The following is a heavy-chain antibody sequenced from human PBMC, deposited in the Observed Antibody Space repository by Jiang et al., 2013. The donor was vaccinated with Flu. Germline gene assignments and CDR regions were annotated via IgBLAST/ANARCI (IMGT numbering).Heavy chain of an antibody. CDR3: TREDYGDYYFDY. Sequence: SRSYGGTTEYAASVKGRFSISRDDSKSIAYLQMNSLKPEDTAVYFCTREDYGDYYFDYWGQGTLVTVSS. D-gene: IGHD4-17*01. V-gene: IGHV3-49*02. CDR2: SRSYGGTT. J-gene: IGHJ4*02.